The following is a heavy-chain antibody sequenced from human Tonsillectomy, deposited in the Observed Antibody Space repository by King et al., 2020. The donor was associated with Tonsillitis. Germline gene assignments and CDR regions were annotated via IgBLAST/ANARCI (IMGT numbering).Heavy chain of an antibody. CDR2: ISGSGGST. Sequence: VQLVESGGGLVQPGGSLRLSCAASGFTFSSYAMSWVRQAPGKGLEWVSAISGSGGSTYYADSVKGRFTISRDNSKNTLYLQMNSLRAEDTAVYYCAKRMTDIVVVVAASDYWGQGTLVTVSS. V-gene: IGHV3-23*04. CDR3: AKRMTDIVVVVAASDY. CDR1: GFTFSSYA. D-gene: IGHD2-15*01. J-gene: IGHJ4*02.